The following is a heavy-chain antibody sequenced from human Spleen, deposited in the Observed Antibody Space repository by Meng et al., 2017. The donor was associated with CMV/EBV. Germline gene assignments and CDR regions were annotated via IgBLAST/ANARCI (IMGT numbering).Heavy chain of an antibody. CDR3: AKDEDSNYLAAALDY. Sequence: ASVFKFSSYAMTWVRQAPGKGLEWVSVIYSGSTTYYADSVKGRFTISRDNSKNTLYLQMNSLRAVDTAVYYCAKDEDSNYLAAALDYWGQGTLVTVSS. V-gene: IGHV3-23*03. D-gene: IGHD4-11*01. CDR1: VFKFSSYA. J-gene: IGHJ4*02. CDR2: IYSGSTT.